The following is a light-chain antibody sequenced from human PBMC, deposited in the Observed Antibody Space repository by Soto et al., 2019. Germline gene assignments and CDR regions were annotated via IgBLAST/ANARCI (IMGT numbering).Light chain of an antibody. CDR2: SAS. CDR3: QQFGSSPPWT. CDR1: QSVISNY. V-gene: IGKV3-20*01. Sequence: EIVLTQSPGTLSLSPGERATLSCRASQSVISNYLVWYQQKPGQPPRLLIYSASSRATGIPDRFSGSGSRPDFTLTIRRLEPEDFALYYCQQFGSSPPWTFGQGTKVEIK. J-gene: IGKJ1*01.